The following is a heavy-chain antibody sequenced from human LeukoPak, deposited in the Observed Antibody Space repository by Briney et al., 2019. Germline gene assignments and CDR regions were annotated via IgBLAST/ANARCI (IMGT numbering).Heavy chain of an antibody. V-gene: IGHV3-30*18. CDR2: ISYDGSNK. Sequence: PGGSLRLSCAASGFTFSSYWMSWVRQAPGKGLEWVAVISYDGSNKYYADSVKGRFTISRDNSKNTLYLQMNSLRAEDTAVYYCAKEDYYDSSGYYYGGFDYWGQGTLVTVSS. CDR1: GFTFSSYW. J-gene: IGHJ4*02. CDR3: AKEDYYDSSGYYYGGFDY. D-gene: IGHD3-22*01.